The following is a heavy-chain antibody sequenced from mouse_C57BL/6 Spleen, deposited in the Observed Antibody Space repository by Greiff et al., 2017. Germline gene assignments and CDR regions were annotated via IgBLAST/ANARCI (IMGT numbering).Heavy chain of an antibody. Sequence: QVQLQQPGAELVRPGSSVKLSCKASGYTFTSYWMDWVKQRPGQGLEWIGNIYPSDSETHYNQTFKDKATLTVDKSSSTAYMQISSLTSEDSAVYYCARGNSGYFDVWGTGTTVTVSS. D-gene: IGHD2-1*01. V-gene: IGHV1-61*01. J-gene: IGHJ1*03. CDR2: IYPSDSET. CDR3: ARGNSGYFDV. CDR1: GYTFTSYW.